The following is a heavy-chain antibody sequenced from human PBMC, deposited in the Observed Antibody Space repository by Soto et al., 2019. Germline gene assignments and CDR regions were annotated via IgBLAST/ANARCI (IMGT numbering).Heavy chain of an antibody. CDR3: ARVGMITFGGVIIMRARGYMDV. J-gene: IGHJ6*03. Sequence: SETLSLTCAVSSGSISSSSWWSWVRQPPGKGLEWIGEIYHSGSTNYNPSLKSRVTISVDKSKNQFSLKLSSVTAADTAVYYCARVGMITFGGVIIMRARGYMDVWGKGTTVTVSS. D-gene: IGHD3-16*02. CDR1: SGSISSSSW. V-gene: IGHV4-4*02. CDR2: IYHSGST.